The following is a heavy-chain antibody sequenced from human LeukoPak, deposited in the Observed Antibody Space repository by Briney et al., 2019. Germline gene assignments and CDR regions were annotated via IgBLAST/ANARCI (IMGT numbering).Heavy chain of an antibody. J-gene: IGHJ3*02. D-gene: IGHD3-3*01. CDR3: AKDIGTIFGVVIDAFDI. Sequence: GGSLRLSCAASGFTFDDYTMHWVRQAPGKGLEWVSLISWDGGSTYYADSVKGRFTISRDNSKNSLYLQMNSLRTEDTVLYYCAKDIGTIFGVVIDAFDIWGQGTMVTVSS. V-gene: IGHV3-43*01. CDR1: GFTFDDYT. CDR2: ISWDGGST.